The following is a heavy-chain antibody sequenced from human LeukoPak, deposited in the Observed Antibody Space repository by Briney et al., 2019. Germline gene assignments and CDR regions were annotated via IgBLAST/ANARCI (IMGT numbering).Heavy chain of an antibody. J-gene: IGHJ4*02. CDR3: ARVPYYYDSSGYFDY. V-gene: IGHV1-18*01. CDR2: ISAYNGNT. D-gene: IGHD3-22*01. CDR1: GYTFITYD. Sequence: ASVKVSCKASGYTFITYDIHWVRQAPGQGLEWMGGISAYNGNTIYAQKLQGRVTMTTDTSTSTAYMELRSLRSDKTAVYYCARVPYYYDSSGYFDYWGQGTLVTVSS.